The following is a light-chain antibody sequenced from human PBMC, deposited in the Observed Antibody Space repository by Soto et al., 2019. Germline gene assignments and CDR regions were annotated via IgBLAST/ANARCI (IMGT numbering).Light chain of an antibody. V-gene: IGKV1-5*01. CDR2: DAS. J-gene: IGKJ2*01. CDR1: QSISTW. CDR3: QQYNEYLYT. Sequence: EIQMTQSPSTLSASVGDRVTITCRASQSISTWVAWYQQRPGKAPKVLIYDASNLQSGVPSRFSGSGSGTEFTLSTSSLHPDFFATYFCQQYNEYLYTFGQGTKLEIK.